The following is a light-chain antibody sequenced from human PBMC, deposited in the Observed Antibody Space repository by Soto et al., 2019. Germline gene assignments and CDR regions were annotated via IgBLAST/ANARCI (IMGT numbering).Light chain of an antibody. V-gene: IGKV1-5*01. CDR3: QQYNSYSTWT. Sequence: DIQMTQSPSALSASVGDTVTVTCRASQSVSGWLAWYQQKPGEAPKLLIYDASSLESGVPSRFSGSGSGTEFTLTIRSLQPDGFATYYCQQYNSYSTWTFGQGTKVDIK. J-gene: IGKJ1*01. CDR1: QSVSGW. CDR2: DAS.